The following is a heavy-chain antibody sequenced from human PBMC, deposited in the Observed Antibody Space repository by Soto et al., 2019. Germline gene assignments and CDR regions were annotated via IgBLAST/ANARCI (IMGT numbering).Heavy chain of an antibody. CDR3: ARSRHGSGSYTHFYYGLDV. D-gene: IGHD3-10*01. CDR2: ISFDGSTE. CDR1: GFTFISYA. J-gene: IGHJ6*02. Sequence: QVQLVESGGGVVQPGRSLRLSCAASGFTFISYAMHWVRQAPGKGRGGGAVISFDGSTEYYADSVKGLFTISRDNSKNTVYLQMNSLRSEDTAVYYCARSRHGSGSYTHFYYGLDVWGQGTTVTVSS. V-gene: IGHV3-30-3*01.